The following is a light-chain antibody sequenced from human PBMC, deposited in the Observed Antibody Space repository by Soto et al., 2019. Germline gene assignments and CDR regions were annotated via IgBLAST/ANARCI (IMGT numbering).Light chain of an antibody. J-gene: IGLJ3*02. V-gene: IGLV1-44*01. Sequence: QSVLTQPPSASGTPGQRVTISGSGSNSNIGTNSMNWYQQLPGTAPKLLIHSNNQRPSGVPDRFSGSKSGTSASLAISGLQSEDEADYYCAAWDGSLNGWVFGGGTKLTVL. CDR2: SNN. CDR3: AAWDGSLNGWV. CDR1: NSNIGTNS.